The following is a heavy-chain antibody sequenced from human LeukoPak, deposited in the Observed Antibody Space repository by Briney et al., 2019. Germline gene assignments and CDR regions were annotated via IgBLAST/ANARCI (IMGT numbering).Heavy chain of an antibody. D-gene: IGHD3-9*01. CDR3: ARGNFDWLLYYYYGMDV. J-gene: IGHJ6*02. CDR1: GGSISSGGYY. CDR2: IYYSGST. V-gene: IGHV4-31*03. Sequence: SETLSLTCTVSGGSISSGGYYWSWIRQHPGKGLEWIVYIYYSGSTYYNPSLKSRVTISVDTSKNQFSLKLSSVTAADTAVYYCARGNFDWLLYYYYGMDVWGQGTAVTVSS.